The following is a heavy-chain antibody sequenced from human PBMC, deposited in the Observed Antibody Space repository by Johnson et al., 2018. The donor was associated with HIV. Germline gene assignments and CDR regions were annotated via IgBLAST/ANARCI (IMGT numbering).Heavy chain of an antibody. V-gene: IGHV3-30*18. Sequence: QVQLVESGGGVVQPGRSLRLSCAASRFTFSRYGMHWVRQAPGKGLEWVAVIPYDGSNTYYADSVKGRFTISRDNSKNTVYLQMNSLRAEDTAVYYCAKDLPLVQGIIMGGGAFDIWGQGTMVTVYS. CDR3: AKDLPLVQGIIMGGGAFDI. D-gene: IGHD3-10*01. J-gene: IGHJ3*02. CDR2: IPYDGSNT. CDR1: RFTFSRYG.